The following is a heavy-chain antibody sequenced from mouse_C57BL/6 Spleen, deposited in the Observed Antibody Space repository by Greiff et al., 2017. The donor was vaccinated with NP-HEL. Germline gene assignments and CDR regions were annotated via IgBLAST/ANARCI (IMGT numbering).Heavy chain of an antibody. Sequence: EVHLVESGGGLVKPGGSLKLSCAASGFTFSDYGMHWVRQAPEKGLEWVAYLSSGSSTIYYADTVKGRFTISRDNAKNTLFLQMTSLRSEDAAMYYCARDRAYSNHAWFAYWGQGTLVTVSA. D-gene: IGHD2-5*01. CDR2: LSSGSSTI. J-gene: IGHJ3*01. CDR1: GFTFSDYG. V-gene: IGHV5-17*01. CDR3: ARDRAYSNHAWFAY.